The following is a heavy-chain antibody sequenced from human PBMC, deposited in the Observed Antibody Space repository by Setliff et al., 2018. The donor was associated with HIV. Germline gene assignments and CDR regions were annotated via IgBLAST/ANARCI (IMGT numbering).Heavy chain of an antibody. CDR1: GGSISSDY. CDR2: IYYSGST. D-gene: IGHD3-22*01. J-gene: IGHJ6*02. V-gene: IGHV4-59*01. Sequence: PSETLSLTCTVSGGSISSDYWSWIRQPPGKGLEWIGYIYYSGSTNYNPSLKSRVTISVATSKNQFSLQLNSVTTADTAVYYCARSRTSSGYYGVTGYGMDVWDQGTTVTVSS. CDR3: ARSRTSSGYYGVTGYGMDV.